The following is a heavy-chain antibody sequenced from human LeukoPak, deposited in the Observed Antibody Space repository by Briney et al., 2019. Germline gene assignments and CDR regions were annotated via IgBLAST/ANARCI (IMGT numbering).Heavy chain of an antibody. D-gene: IGHD3-22*01. CDR1: GYSISSGYY. J-gene: IGHJ3*02. CDR3: ARVSVPLVESSGYYYRPDAFDI. V-gene: IGHV4-38-2*02. CDR2: IYHSGST. Sequence: SETLSLTCTDSGYSISSGYYWGWIRQPPGKGLEWIGSIYHSGSTYYNPSLKSRVTISVDTSKNQFSLKLSSVTAADTAVYYCARVSVPLVESSGYYYRPDAFDIWGQGTMVTVSS.